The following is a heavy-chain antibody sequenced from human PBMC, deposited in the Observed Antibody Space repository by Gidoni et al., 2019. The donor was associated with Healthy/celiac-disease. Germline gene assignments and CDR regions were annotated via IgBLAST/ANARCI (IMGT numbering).Heavy chain of an antibody. V-gene: IGHV3-30*18. D-gene: IGHD5-18*01. J-gene: IGHJ6*02. CDR1: EFPFSSYG. Sequence: QVQLVESGGGVVQPGRSLRLSCAAPEFPFSSYGMHWVRQDPGQGLEWVAVISYDGSNKYYADSVKGRFTISRDNSKNTLYLQMNSLRAEDTAVYYCAKDSMVTSYYYYYGMDVWGQGTTVTVSS. CDR2: ISYDGSNK. CDR3: AKDSMVTSYYYYYGMDV.